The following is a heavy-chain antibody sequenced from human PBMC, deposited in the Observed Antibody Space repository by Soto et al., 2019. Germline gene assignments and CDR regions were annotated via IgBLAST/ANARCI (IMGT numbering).Heavy chain of an antibody. V-gene: IGHV3-7*01. Sequence: AGGSLRLSCAASGFTFSNYWMNWVRQAPGKGLEWVANIKQDGSEKSYVDSVKGRFTISRDNAKNSLYLQMNSLRAEDTAVYYCARISSNGYYPRDYWGQGTLVTVSS. J-gene: IGHJ4*02. D-gene: IGHD6-19*01. CDR2: IKQDGSEK. CDR1: GFTFSNYW. CDR3: ARISSNGYYPRDY.